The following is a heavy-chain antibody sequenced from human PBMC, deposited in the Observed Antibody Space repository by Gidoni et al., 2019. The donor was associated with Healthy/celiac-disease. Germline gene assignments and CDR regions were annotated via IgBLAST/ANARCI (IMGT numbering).Heavy chain of an antibody. D-gene: IGHD6-19*01. CDR1: GFTFSSYS. CDR2: ISSSSSYI. V-gene: IGHV3-21*01. J-gene: IGHJ4*02. CDR3: ASQGVAVAGTHY. Sequence: EVQLVESGGGLVKPGGSLRLSCAASGFTFSSYSMNWVRQAPGKGLEWVSSISSSSSYIYYADSVKGRFTISRDNAKNSLYLQMNSLRAEDTAVYYCASQGVAVAGTHYWGQGTLVTVSS.